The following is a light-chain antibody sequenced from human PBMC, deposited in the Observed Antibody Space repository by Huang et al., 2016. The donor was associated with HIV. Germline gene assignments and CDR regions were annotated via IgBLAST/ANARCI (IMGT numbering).Light chain of an antibody. J-gene: IGKJ4*01. CDR2: DTS. CDR3: QQYDNWPPGLT. V-gene: IGKV3D-15*01. Sequence: EIMMTQSPATLSVSPGGRATLSCRASQNVRNNLAWYQQKTGQAPRLLIYDTSTRASGIPARFRGSGSGTEVTLTISGLQSEDFAIYYCQQYDNWPPGLTFGGGTKVEI. CDR1: QNVRNN.